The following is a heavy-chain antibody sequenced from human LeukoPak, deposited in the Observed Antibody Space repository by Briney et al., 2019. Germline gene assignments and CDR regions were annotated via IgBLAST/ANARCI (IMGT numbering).Heavy chain of an antibody. Sequence: PSETLSLTCAVYGGSSSGYYWSWIRQPPGKGLEWIGEINHSGSTNYNPSLKSRVTISVDTSKNQFSLKLSSVTAADTAVYYCASRDTATGLDWGQGTLATVSS. CDR3: ASRDTATGLD. J-gene: IGHJ4*02. CDR1: GGSSSGYY. D-gene: IGHD5-18*01. V-gene: IGHV4-34*01. CDR2: INHSGST.